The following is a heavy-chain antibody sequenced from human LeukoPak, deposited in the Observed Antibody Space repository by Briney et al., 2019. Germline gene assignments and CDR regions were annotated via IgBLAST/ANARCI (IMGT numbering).Heavy chain of an antibody. J-gene: IGHJ3*02. V-gene: IGHV4-59*01. CDR2: MYYSGST. CDR3: ARELGHDAFDI. CDR1: GGSISSYY. Sequence: SETLSLTCTVSGGSISSYYWSWIRQPAGKGLEWIGYMYYSGSTNYNPSLKSRVTTSVDTSKNQFSLKLSSVTAADTAVYYCARELGHDAFDIWGQGTMVTVSS.